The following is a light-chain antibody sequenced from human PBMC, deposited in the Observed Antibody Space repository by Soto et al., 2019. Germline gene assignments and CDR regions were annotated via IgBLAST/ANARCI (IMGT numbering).Light chain of an antibody. Sequence: EIVLRQSPGTLSLSPSERATLSCRASQSVSNNYLAWYQQKPGQAPRLLIYGASNRATGIPSRFSGSGSGTDFTLTISSVQPEDFATYYCQHYKSYPLTFGGGTKV. CDR3: QHYKSYPLT. CDR1: QSVSNNY. V-gene: IGKV3-20*01. CDR2: GAS. J-gene: IGKJ4*01.